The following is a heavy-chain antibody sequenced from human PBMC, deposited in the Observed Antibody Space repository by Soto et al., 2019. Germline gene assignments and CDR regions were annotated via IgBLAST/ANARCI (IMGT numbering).Heavy chain of an antibody. D-gene: IGHD3-9*01. Sequence: GGSLRLSCAASGFTFSSYAMSWVRQAPGKGLEWVSAISGSGGSTYYADSVKGRFTISRDNSKNTLYLQMNSLRAEDTAVYYCAKDLNRYFDWLLSIDYWGQGTLVTVSS. CDR3: AKDLNRYFDWLLSIDY. V-gene: IGHV3-23*01. J-gene: IGHJ4*02. CDR1: GFTFSSYA. CDR2: ISGSGGST.